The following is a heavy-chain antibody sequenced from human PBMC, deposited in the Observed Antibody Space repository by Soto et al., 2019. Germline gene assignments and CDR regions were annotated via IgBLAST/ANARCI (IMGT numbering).Heavy chain of an antibody. D-gene: IGHD3-3*01. Sequence: SETLSLTCAVYGGSFSGYYWSWIRQPPGKGLEWIGEINHSGSTNYNPSLKIRVTISVDTSKNQFSLKLSSVTAADTAVYYCARGSAEEHKVYYDFWSGYYRSRDYYYMDVWGKGTTVTVSS. CDR2: INHSGST. V-gene: IGHV4-34*01. CDR1: GGSFSGYY. CDR3: ARGSAEEHKVYYDFWSGYYRSRDYYYMDV. J-gene: IGHJ6*03.